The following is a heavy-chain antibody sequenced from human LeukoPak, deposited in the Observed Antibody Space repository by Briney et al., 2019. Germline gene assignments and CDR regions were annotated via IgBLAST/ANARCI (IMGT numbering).Heavy chain of an antibody. Sequence: GASVKVSCKASGYTFTTYDINWVRQATGQGLEWMGWMNPNSGNTGYAQKFQGRVTMTRNTSINTAYMELRSLRSEDTAVYYCARGPNKSDGGNSGSAWFDPWGQGTLVTVSS. CDR2: MNPNSGNT. J-gene: IGHJ5*02. CDR1: GYTFTTYD. D-gene: IGHD4-23*01. CDR3: ARGPNKSDGGNSGSAWFDP. V-gene: IGHV1-8*01.